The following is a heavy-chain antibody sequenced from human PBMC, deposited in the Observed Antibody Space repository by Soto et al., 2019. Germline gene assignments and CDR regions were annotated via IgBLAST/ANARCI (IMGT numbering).Heavy chain of an antibody. V-gene: IGHV4-31*03. CDR1: GGSIHSGGYY. CDR3: VREAATLVNNRYDYYGLDV. Sequence: QVQMQESGPGLVKPSQTLSLTCTVSGGSIHSGGYYWTWIRQHPGKGLEWIGNIYFTGSTYYNPSLKSRITISVDRSKNQFSLNLNSVTDADTAVYYCVREAATLVNNRYDYYGLDVWGQGTTVTVSS. J-gene: IGHJ6*02. D-gene: IGHD6-13*01. CDR2: IYFTGST.